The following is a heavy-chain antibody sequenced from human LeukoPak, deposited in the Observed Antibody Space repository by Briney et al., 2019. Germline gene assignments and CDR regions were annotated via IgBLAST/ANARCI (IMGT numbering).Heavy chain of an antibody. V-gene: IGHV3-23*01. J-gene: IGHJ4*02. CDR3: AKRGVVIRVILVGFHKEAYYFDS. Sequence: PGGSLRLSCAASGFTFGSYTMNWVRQTPGKGLEWVAGISDSGGRTNYADSVKGRFTISRDNPKNTLYLQMNSLRAEDTAVYFCAKRGVVIRVILVGFHKEAYYFDSWGQGALVTVSS. D-gene: IGHD3-22*01. CDR2: ISDSGGRT. CDR1: GFTFGSYT.